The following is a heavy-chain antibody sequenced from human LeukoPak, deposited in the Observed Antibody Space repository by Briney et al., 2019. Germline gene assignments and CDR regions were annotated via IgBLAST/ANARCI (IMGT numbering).Heavy chain of an antibody. D-gene: IGHD3-22*01. Sequence: GGSLRLSCAASGFTFSSYAMHWVRQAPGKGLEWVAVISYDGSNKYYADSVKGRFTISRDNSKNTLYLQMNSLRTEDTAVYYCARVDWMIGAFDIWGQGTMVTVSS. CDR1: GFTFSSYA. J-gene: IGHJ3*02. CDR2: ISYDGSNK. CDR3: ARVDWMIGAFDI. V-gene: IGHV3-30-3*01.